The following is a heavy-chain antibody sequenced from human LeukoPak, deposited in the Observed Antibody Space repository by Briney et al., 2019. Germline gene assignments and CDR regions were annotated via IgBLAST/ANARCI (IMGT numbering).Heavy chain of an antibody. V-gene: IGHV1-2*02. Sequence: ASVKVSCKASGYTFTGYYMHWVRQAPGQGLEWMGWINPNSGGTNYAQKFQGRVTMTTDTSTSTAYMELRSLRSDDTAVYYCARDNGSGDRVYGSALFDYWGQGTLVTVSS. CDR2: INPNSGGT. J-gene: IGHJ4*02. CDR1: GYTFTGYY. CDR3: ARDNGSGDRVYGSALFDY. D-gene: IGHD3-10*01.